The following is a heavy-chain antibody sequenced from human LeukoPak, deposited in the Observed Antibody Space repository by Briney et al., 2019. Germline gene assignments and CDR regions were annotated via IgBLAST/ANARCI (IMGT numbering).Heavy chain of an antibody. Sequence: GGSLRLSCAASGFTFSSYAMSWVRQAPGKGLKWVSTIINSGADTYYADSVKGRFTISRHNSKNTLYLQMNSRRAEDTAVYYCARGAGGDFDYWGQGTLVTVSS. V-gene: IGHV3-23*01. J-gene: IGHJ4*02. D-gene: IGHD3-10*01. CDR1: GFTFSSYA. CDR3: ARGAGGDFDY. CDR2: IINSGADT.